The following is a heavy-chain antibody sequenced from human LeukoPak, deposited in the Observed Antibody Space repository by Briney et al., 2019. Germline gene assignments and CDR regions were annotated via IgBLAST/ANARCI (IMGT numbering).Heavy chain of an antibody. J-gene: IGHJ4*02. V-gene: IGHV4-59*01. CDR3: ARSGITIFGVVNPFDY. CDR2: IYYSGST. Sequence: SETLSLTCTVSGGSISSYYWSWIRQPPGKGLEWIGYIYYSGSTNYNPSLKSRVTISVDTSKNQFSLRLSSVTAADTAVYYCARSGITIFGVVNPFDYWGQGTLVTVSS. CDR1: GGSISSYY. D-gene: IGHD3-3*01.